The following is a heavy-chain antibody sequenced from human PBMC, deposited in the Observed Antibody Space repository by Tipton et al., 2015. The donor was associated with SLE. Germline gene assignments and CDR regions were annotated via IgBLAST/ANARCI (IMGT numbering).Heavy chain of an antibody. Sequence: QLVQSGAVVKKPGASVKVSCKASGYTFTSYGISWVRQAPGQGLEWMAWINPNSGGTNYAQNFQGRVTMTRDTSISTAYMELSRLRSDDTAVYYCATRGAYSSGYWGQGTLVTVSS. V-gene: IGHV1-2*02. CDR2: INPNSGGT. J-gene: IGHJ4*02. D-gene: IGHD6-19*01. CDR3: ATRGAYSSGY. CDR1: GYTFTSYG.